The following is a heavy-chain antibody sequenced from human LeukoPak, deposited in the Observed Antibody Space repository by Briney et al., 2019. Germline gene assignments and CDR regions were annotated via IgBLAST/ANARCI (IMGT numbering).Heavy chain of an antibody. Sequence: ASVKVSCKASGYTFTSYGISWVRQAPGQGLEWMVWISAYNGNTNYAQKLQGRVTMTTDTSTSTAYMELRSLRSDDTAVYYCARDRKNYYGGRNWFDPWGQGTLVTVSS. CDR1: GYTFTSYG. J-gene: IGHJ5*02. CDR2: ISAYNGNT. V-gene: IGHV1-18*01. CDR3: ARDRKNYYGGRNWFDP. D-gene: IGHD4-23*01.